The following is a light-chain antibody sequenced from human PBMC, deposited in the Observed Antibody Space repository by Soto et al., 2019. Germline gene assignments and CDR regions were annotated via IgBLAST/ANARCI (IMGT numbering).Light chain of an antibody. CDR2: KAS. Sequence: DIQMTQSPSTLSASVGDRVTITCRASQSISSWLAWYQQKPGKAHNLLVYKASSLESGVPARFSGSGFGTEFTLTISSLQPDDFATYYCQQYNSYPYTFGQGTKLEIK. CDR3: QQYNSYPYT. J-gene: IGKJ2*01. V-gene: IGKV1-5*03. CDR1: QSISSW.